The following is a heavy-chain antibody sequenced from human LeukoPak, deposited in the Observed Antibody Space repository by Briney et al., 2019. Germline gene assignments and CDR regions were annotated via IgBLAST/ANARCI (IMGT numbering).Heavy chain of an antibody. V-gene: IGHV4-59*01. CDR3: ARERYDILTGYLSAPDWFDP. CDR2: IYYSGST. J-gene: IGHJ5*02. Sequence: SETLSLTCTVSGGSISSYYWSWIRQPPGEGVVWIGYIYYSGSTNYNPSLKSRVTISVDTSKNQFSLKLSSVTAADTAVYYCARERYDILTGYLSAPDWFDPWGQGTLVTVSS. D-gene: IGHD3-9*01. CDR1: GGSISSYY.